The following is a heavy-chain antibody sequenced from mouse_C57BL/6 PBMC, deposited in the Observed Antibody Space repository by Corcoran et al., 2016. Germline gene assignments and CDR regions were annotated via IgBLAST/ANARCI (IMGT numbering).Heavy chain of an antibody. V-gene: IGHV9-3*01. CDR3: ARSTIVTTCDD. J-gene: IGHJ2*01. CDR1: GYTFTTSG. D-gene: IGHD2-5*01. Sequence: QNQLVQSGPELKKPGETVKISCKASGYTFTTSGLCWVKQAPGKGLKWMGWINTYSGVPTYADDFKGRFAFSLETSASTAYLQINNLKNEDTATYFCARSTIVTTCDDGGQGTTLTVSS. CDR2: INTYSGVP.